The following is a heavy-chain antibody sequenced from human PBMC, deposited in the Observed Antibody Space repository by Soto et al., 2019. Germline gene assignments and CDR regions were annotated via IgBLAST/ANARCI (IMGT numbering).Heavy chain of an antibody. J-gene: IGHJ5*02. CDR3: AWSATGEENWFEP. Sequence: SETLSLTCTFSVDSVSSSLYYWSWIRQPPGKRLEWIGNISDSGSATYNPSLRSRVTMSVDTSKNQFSLKLSSVTAADTAVYYCAWSATGEENWFEPWGQGTLVTVSS. D-gene: IGHD2-21*01. V-gene: IGHV4-61*01. CDR2: ISDSGSA. CDR1: VDSVSSSLYY.